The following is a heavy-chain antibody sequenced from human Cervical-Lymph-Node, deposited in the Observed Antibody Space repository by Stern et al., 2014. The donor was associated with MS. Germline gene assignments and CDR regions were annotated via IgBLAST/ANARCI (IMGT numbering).Heavy chain of an antibody. CDR1: GFTFSSYG. CDR3: AKDRAQSLYYCYGMDV. CDR2: ISYDGSNK. D-gene: IGHD4-11*01. J-gene: IGHJ6*02. Sequence: VQLVESGGGVVQPGRSLRLSCAASGFTFSSYGMHWVRQAPGKGLEGVAVISYDGSNKYYADSVKGRFTISRDNSKNTLYLQMNSLRAEDTAVHYCAKDRAQSLYYCYGMDVWGQGTTVTVSS. V-gene: IGHV3-30*18.